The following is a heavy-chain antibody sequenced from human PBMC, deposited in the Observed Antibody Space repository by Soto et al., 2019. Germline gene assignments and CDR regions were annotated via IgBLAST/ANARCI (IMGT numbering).Heavy chain of an antibody. V-gene: IGHV3-30*18. Sequence: PGVSLRLSCAASGFTFSSYGMHWFRQAPGKGLEWVAVISYDGSNKYYADSVKGRFTISRDNSKNTLYLQMNSLRAEDTAVYYCAKSAQGYGAYVKYYYYGMDVWGQGTTVTVSS. D-gene: IGHD4-17*01. CDR2: ISYDGSNK. CDR1: GFTFSSYG. CDR3: AKSAQGYGAYVKYYYYGMDV. J-gene: IGHJ6*02.